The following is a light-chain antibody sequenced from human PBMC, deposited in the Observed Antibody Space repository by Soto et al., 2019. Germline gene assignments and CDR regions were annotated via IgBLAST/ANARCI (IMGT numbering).Light chain of an antibody. CDR1: QSISSY. CDR3: QQRTNWPPSLT. Sequence: EIVLTQSPATLSLSPGERATLSCRARQSISSYLAWYQQKPGQAPTLLIYDAANRAAGIPARFSGSGSVTDFTLTISSLEAEDFAVCFCQQRTNWPPSLTFGGGTNVEI. J-gene: IGKJ4*01. V-gene: IGKV3-11*01. CDR2: DAA.